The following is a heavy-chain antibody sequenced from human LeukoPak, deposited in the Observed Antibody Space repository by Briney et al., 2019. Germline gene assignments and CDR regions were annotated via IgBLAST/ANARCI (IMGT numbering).Heavy chain of an antibody. CDR2: ISTSISYI. D-gene: IGHD3-9*01. J-gene: IGHJ4*02. Sequence: GRSLRLSCAASGFTFSSYSMNWVRQAPGKGLEWVSSISTSISYIYYADSVKGRFTISRDNAKNSLYLQMNSLRAEDTAVYYCARDSSYYDILTGYLPHTRTLDYWGQGTLVTVSS. CDR1: GFTFSSYS. V-gene: IGHV3-21*01. CDR3: ARDSSYYDILTGYLPHTRTLDY.